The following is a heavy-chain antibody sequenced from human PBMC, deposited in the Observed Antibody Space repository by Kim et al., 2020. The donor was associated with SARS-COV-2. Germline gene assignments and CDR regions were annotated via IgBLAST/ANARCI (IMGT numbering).Heavy chain of an antibody. CDR3: AREAGGITDAFDL. CDR2: IDASSSYI. Sequence: GGSLRLSCAASGFSFTRHSMNWVRQAPGKGLEWLASIDASSSYIFSADSLKGRFTISRDNAKNSLFLHMSSLRAEDTAVYYCAREAGGITDAFDLWGQGTLVTVSS. D-gene: IGHD3-16*01. CDR1: GFSFTRHS. J-gene: IGHJ3*01. V-gene: IGHV3-21*01.